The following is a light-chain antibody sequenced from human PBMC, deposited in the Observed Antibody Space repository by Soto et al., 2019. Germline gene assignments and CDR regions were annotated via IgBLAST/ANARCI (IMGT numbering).Light chain of an antibody. J-gene: IGLJ1*01. Sequence: QSALTQPDSVSGSPGQSITISCTGTSRDVGGYNYVSWYQHHPGKAPKLIIYDVTNRPSGVSNPFSGSKSGNTASLTISGLQPEDEADCYCSSYTTSNTRQIVFGTGTKLTVL. CDR2: DVT. CDR3: SSYTTSNTRQIV. V-gene: IGLV2-14*03. CDR1: SRDVGGYNY.